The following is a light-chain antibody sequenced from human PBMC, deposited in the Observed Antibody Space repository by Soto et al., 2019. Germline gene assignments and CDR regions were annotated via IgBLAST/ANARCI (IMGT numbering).Light chain of an antibody. Sequence: QSALTQPRSVSGSPGQSVTISCTGTSSDVGYYNYVSWYQQHPGKAPKLMIYDVSKRPSGVPDRFSGSKSGNTASLTISGLQAEDEADYYCCSYAGSYTLWVFGGGTKLTVL. J-gene: IGLJ2*01. V-gene: IGLV2-11*01. CDR3: CSYAGSYTLWV. CDR1: SSDVGYYNY. CDR2: DVS.